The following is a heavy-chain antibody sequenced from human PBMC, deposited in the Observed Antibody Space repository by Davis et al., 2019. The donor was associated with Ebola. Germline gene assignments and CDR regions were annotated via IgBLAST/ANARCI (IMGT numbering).Heavy chain of an antibody. D-gene: IGHD1-20*01. CDR3: AKDHHNWNDGDLAFDI. Sequence: GGSLRLSCAASGFTFSSYAMHWVRQAPGKGLEWVAVIWYDGSNKYYADSVKGRFTISRDNSKNTLYLQMNSLRAEDTAVYYCAKDHHNWNDGDLAFDIWGQGTMVTVSS. CDR2: IWYDGSNK. CDR1: GFTFSSYA. J-gene: IGHJ3*02. V-gene: IGHV3-30*02.